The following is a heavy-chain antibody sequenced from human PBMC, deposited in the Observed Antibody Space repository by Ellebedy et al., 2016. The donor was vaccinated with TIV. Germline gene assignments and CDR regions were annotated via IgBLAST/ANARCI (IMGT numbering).Heavy chain of an antibody. CDR2: INHSGST. CDR1: GGSFSGYY. CDR3: ARVGKLLWFGELPYYYYGMDV. V-gene: IGHV4-34*01. D-gene: IGHD3-10*01. J-gene: IGHJ6*02. Sequence: SETLSLXXAVYGGSFSGYYWSWIRQPPGKGLEWIGEINHSGSTNYNPSLKSRVTISVDTSKNQFSLKLSSVTAADTAVYYCARVGKLLWFGELPYYYYGMDVWGQGTTVTVSS.